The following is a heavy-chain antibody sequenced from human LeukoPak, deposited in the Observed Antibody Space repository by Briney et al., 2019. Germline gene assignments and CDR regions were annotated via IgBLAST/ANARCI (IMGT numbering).Heavy chain of an antibody. D-gene: IGHD2-2*01. CDR2: IWYDGSNK. CDR1: GFTFSSYG. J-gene: IGHJ4*02. CDR3: AKMGDIVVVPAATSIDY. Sequence: GRSLRLSCAASGFTFSSYGMHWVRQAPGKGLEWVAVIWYDGSNKYYADSVKGRFTISRDNSKNTLYLQMNSLRAEDTAVYYCAKMGDIVVVPAATSIDYWGQGTLVTVSS. V-gene: IGHV3-33*06.